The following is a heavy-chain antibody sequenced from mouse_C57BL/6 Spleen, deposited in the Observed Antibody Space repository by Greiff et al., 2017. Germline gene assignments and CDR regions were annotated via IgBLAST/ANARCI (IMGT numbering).Heavy chain of an antibody. J-gene: IGHJ2*01. D-gene: IGHD1-1*01. CDR3: ARWDYYGSSYDY. Sequence: VQLQQPGAELVKPGASVKLSCKASGYTFTSYWMQWVKQRPGKGLEWIGEIEPSDSYTNYNQKFKGKATLTVYTSSSTAYMQLSSLTSEDSAVYYCARWDYYGSSYDYWGQGTTLTVSS. V-gene: IGHV1-50*01. CDR2: IEPSDSYT. CDR1: GYTFTSYW.